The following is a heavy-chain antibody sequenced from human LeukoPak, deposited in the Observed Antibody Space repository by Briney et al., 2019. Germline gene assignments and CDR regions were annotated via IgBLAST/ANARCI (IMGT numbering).Heavy chain of an antibody. V-gene: IGHV4-39*07. Sequence: SETLSLTCTVSGGSISSSSYYWGWIRQPPGKGLEWIGSIYYSGSTYYNPSLKSRVTISVDTSKNQFSLKLSSVTAEDTAVYYCAKDLGSLGDYWGQGTLVTVSS. D-gene: IGHD7-27*01. CDR2: IYYSGST. CDR3: AKDLGSLGDY. CDR1: GGSISSSSYY. J-gene: IGHJ4*02.